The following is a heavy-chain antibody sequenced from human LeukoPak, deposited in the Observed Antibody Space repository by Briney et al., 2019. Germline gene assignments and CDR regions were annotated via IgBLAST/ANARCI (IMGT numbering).Heavy chain of an antibody. CDR3: ATSPGYDY. CDR1: GYTFTGYY. D-gene: IGHD1-14*01. CDR2: INPNSGGT. Sequence: GASVKVSCKASGYTFTGYYMHWVRQAPGQGLEWMGWINPNSGGTIYAQKFQGRVTMTEDTSTDTAYMELTSLRSEDTAVYYCATSPGYDYWGQGTLVTVSS. V-gene: IGHV1-2*02. J-gene: IGHJ4*02.